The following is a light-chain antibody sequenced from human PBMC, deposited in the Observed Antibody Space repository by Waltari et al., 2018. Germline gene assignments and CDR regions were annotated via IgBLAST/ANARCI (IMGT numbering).Light chain of an antibody. V-gene: IGKV3-20*01. CDR1: QSVTSA. Sequence: SCRTSQSVTSALAWYQQKPGQAPRLLIYGASNRATGIPDRLSGSGSGTDFSLTISSLEPEDFAVYYCQHYLRLPVTFGQGTKVEVK. CDR3: QHYLRLPVT. J-gene: IGKJ1*01. CDR2: GAS.